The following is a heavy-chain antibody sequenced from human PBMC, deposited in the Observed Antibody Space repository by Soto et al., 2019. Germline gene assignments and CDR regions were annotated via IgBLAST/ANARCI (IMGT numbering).Heavy chain of an antibody. CDR1: GFTLSSYA. CDR3: AKDRWASAGIFDY. V-gene: IGHV3-23*01. D-gene: IGHD6-13*01. J-gene: IGHJ4*02. Sequence: GGSLRLSCAASGFTLSSYAMSWVRQAPGKGLEWVSAISGSGGSTYYADTVKGRFTISRDNSKNTLYLQMNSLRAEDTAVYYCAKDRWASAGIFDYWGQGTLVTVSS. CDR2: ISGSGGST.